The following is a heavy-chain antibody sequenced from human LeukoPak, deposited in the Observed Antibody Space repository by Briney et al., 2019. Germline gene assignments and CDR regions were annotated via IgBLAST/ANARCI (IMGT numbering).Heavy chain of an antibody. D-gene: IGHD3-3*01. J-gene: IGHJ6*02. CDR2: IRSKANSYAT. Sequence: GGSLKLSCAASGFTFSGSAMHWVRQASGKGLEWVGRIRSKANSYATAYAASVKGRFTISRDNSKNTLYLQMSSLRAEDTAVYYCARHFGVISKGVYYYYYGLDVWGQGTTVTVSS. CDR1: GFTFSGSA. V-gene: IGHV3-73*01. CDR3: ARHFGVISKGVYYYYYGLDV.